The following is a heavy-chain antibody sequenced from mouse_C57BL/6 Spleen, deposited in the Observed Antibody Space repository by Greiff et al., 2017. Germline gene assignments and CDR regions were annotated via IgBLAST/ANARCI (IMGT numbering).Heavy chain of an antibody. V-gene: IGHV1-64*01. CDR2: IHPNSGST. CDR1: GYTFTSYW. J-gene: IGHJ1*03. Sequence: VQLQQPGAELVKPGASVKLSCKASGYTFTSYWMHWVKQRPGQGLEWIGMIHPNSGSTNYNEKFKSKATLTVDKSSSTAYMQLSSLTSEDSAVYDCARGPLNGYWYFDVWGTGTTVTVSS. CDR3: ARGPLNGYWYFDV.